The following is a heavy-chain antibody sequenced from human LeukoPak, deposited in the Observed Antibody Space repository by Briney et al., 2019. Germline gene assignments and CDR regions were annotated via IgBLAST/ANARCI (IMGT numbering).Heavy chain of an antibody. D-gene: IGHD2-15*01. Sequence: PGGSLRLSCAASGFTFDDYAMHWVRQAPGKGLEWVSLISGDGGGTYYADSVKGRFTISRDNSKNSLYLQMNSLRTEDTALYYCAKGTYCSGGSCYGNWFDPWGQGTLVTVSS. CDR1: GFTFDDYA. J-gene: IGHJ5*02. CDR2: ISGDGGGT. CDR3: AKGTYCSGGSCYGNWFDP. V-gene: IGHV3-43*02.